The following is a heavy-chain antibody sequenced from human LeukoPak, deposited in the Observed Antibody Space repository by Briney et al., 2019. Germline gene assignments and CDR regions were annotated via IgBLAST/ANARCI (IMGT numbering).Heavy chain of an antibody. CDR2: INHSGIT. CDR1: GGSFSGYY. V-gene: IGHV4-34*01. Sequence: PSETLSLTCAVYGGSFSGYYWSWIRQPPGKGLEWIGEINHSGITNYNPSLKSRVTISVDTSKNQFSLKLSSVTAADTAVYYCAIGRAPTRTYGDYRYWGQGTLVTVSS. D-gene: IGHD4-17*01. CDR3: AIGRAPTRTYGDYRY. J-gene: IGHJ4*02.